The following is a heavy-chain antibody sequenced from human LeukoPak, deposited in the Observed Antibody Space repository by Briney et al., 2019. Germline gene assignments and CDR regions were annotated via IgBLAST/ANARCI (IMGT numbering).Heavy chain of an antibody. J-gene: IGHJ3*01. Sequence: SETLSLTCTVSGGSISSYYWSWIRQPPGKGLEWIGFIFYSGTTNYNPSLKSRVTISVDTSKNQFSLKLSSVTAADTAVYYCARISSSNWYNERGAFDVWGQGTMVTVSS. D-gene: IGHD6-13*01. CDR2: IFYSGTT. CDR3: ARISSSNWYNERGAFDV. CDR1: GGSISSYY. V-gene: IGHV4-59*01.